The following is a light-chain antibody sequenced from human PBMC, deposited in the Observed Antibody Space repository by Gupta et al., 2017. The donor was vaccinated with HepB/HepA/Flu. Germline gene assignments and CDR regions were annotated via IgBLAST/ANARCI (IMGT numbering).Light chain of an antibody. V-gene: IGKV2-28*01. Sequence: DIVMTQSPLSLPVTPGEPASISCRSSQSLLHSNGYNYLDWYLQKPGQSPQLLIYLGSNRASGVPDRFNGSGSGTDFTLKISRVDAEDVGVYYCMQALQTPWTFGQGTKVEIK. CDR1: QSLLHSNGYNY. CDR3: MQALQTPWT. J-gene: IGKJ1*01. CDR2: LGS.